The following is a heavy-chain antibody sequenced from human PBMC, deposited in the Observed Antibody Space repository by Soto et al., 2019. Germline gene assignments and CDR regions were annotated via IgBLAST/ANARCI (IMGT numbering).Heavy chain of an antibody. V-gene: IGHV3-74*01. D-gene: IGHD5-18*01. CDR2: IRSDGSNT. CDR1: GFTFTHYW. J-gene: IGHJ5*02. CDR3: TRAGRDSYDNRVDP. Sequence: EVQLVESGGGLVQPGGSLRLSCVASGFTFTHYWMHWVRHAPGKGLVWVSYIRSDGSNTNYADSVKGRFTISRDNAKNTLKLQMNRLRAEDTALDYCTRAGRDSYDNRVDPWGQGTLVTVSS.